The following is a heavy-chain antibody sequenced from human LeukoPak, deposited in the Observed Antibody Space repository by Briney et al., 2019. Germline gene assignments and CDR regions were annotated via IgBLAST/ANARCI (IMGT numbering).Heavy chain of an antibody. CDR1: GGSFSGYY. V-gene: IGHV4-34*01. D-gene: IGHD5-18*01. CDR2: INHSGST. Sequence: SETLSLTCAVYGGSFSGYYWSWIRQPPGKGLEWIGEINHSGSTNYNPSLKSRVTISVDTSKNQFSLKLSSVTAADTAVYYCARGRQLQLWLRASYYYGMDVWRQGTTVTVSS. J-gene: IGHJ6*02. CDR3: ARGRQLQLWLRASYYYGMDV.